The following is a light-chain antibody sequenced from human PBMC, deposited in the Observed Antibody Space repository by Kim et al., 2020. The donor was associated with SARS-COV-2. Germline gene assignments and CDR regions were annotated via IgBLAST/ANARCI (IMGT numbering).Light chain of an antibody. Sequence: EIVMTQSQATLSVSPGERATLSCRASQSINSELAWYQQKPGQSPRLLIYRASTRVTGVPVRFSGSGSGTEFTLTISGLQSEDSAAYYCQQYKSWPVTFGGGTKLEI. J-gene: IGKJ4*01. V-gene: IGKV3-15*01. CDR1: QSINSE. CDR3: QQYKSWPVT. CDR2: RAS.